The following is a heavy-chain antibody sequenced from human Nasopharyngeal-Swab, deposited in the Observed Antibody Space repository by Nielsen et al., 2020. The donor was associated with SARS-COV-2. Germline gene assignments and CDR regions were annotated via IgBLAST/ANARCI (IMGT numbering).Heavy chain of an antibody. Sequence: SETLSLTCTVSGGSISSYYWNWIRQPPGKGLEWIGYIYYSGSTNYNPSLESRVTISVDTSKNQFSLKLSSVTAADTAVYYCARQDSWYYYYGMDVWGQGTTVTVSS. V-gene: IGHV4-59*08. CDR1: GGSISSYY. J-gene: IGHJ6*02. CDR2: IYYSGST. CDR3: ARQDSWYYYYGMDV.